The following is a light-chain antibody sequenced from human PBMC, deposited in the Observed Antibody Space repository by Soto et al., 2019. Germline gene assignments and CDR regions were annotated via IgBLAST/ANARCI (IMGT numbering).Light chain of an antibody. V-gene: IGLV2-14*01. CDR3: SSYTRSSTLV. CDR1: SSDVGAYKY. CDR2: EVS. J-gene: IGLJ2*01. Sequence: QSALTQPASVSGSPGQSITISCTGTSSDVGAYKYVSWYQQHPGKAPKVMIYEVSNRPSGVSNRFSGSKSGNTASLTISGLQAEDEADYYCSSYTRSSTLVFGGGTKLTVL.